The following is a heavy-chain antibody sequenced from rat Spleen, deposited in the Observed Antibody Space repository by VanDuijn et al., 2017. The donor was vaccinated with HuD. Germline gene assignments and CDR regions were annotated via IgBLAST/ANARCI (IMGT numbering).Heavy chain of an antibody. V-gene: IGHV5-31*01. Sequence: EVQLVESGGGLVQPGSPLKLSCAASGFTFNNYWMTWIRQAPGKGLEWVASITNTGGSIYYPDSVKGRFTISRDNAQNTLYLQMNSLRSEDTATYYCAKDREYYGYNSFGYWGQGVMVTVSS. D-gene: IGHD1-9*01. CDR2: ITNTGGSI. CDR3: AKDREYYGYNSFGY. CDR1: GFTFNNYW. J-gene: IGHJ2*01.